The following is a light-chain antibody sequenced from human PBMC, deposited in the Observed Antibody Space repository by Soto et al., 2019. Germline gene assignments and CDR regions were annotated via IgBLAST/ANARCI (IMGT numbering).Light chain of an antibody. CDR3: GADHGSGSNFVYVV. V-gene: IGLV9-49*01. CDR1: SGYSNYK. CDR2: VGTGGIVG. Sequence: QYVLTQPPSASASLGASVTLTCTLSSGYSNYKVDWYQQRPGKGPRFVMRVGTGGIVGSKGDGIPDRFSVLGSGLNRYLTIKNIQEEDESDYHCGADHGSGSNFVYVVFGGGTKLTVL. J-gene: IGLJ2*01.